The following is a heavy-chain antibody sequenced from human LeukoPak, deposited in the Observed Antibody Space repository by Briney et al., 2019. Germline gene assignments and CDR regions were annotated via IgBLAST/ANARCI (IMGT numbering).Heavy chain of an antibody. J-gene: IGHJ5*02. CDR1: GYTFTSYY. CDR2: INPSGGRT. CDR3: ARSPSIAVAGTGDWFDP. V-gene: IGHV1-46*01. D-gene: IGHD6-19*01. Sequence: ASVSDSCQASGYTFTSYYMHWVRQAPAQGLDWMGIINPSGGRTSYAQQFQGRVTMTRDTSTSTVYMELSSLRSEDTAVYYCARSPSIAVAGTGDWFDPWGQGTLVTVSS.